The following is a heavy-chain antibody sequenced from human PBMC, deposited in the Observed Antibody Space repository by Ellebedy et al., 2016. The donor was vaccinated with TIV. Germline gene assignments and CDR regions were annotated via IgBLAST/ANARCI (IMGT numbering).Heavy chain of an antibody. V-gene: IGHV3-7*01. D-gene: IGHD1-26*01. CDR1: GFTFSGYW. CDR3: ARDKGEGASWEMGARGGRRTGPY. CDR2: IQPDGREK. Sequence: PGGSLRLSCAASGFTFSGYWMSRVRQAPGKGLEWVANIQPDGREKFYVDSVKGRFSISIDNAKNSLYLQMNSLRAEDTAVYYCARDKGEGASWEMGARGGRRTGPYWGQGTLVTVSS. J-gene: IGHJ4*02.